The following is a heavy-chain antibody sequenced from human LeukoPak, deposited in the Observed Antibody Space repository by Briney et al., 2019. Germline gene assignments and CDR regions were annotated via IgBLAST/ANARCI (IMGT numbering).Heavy chain of an antibody. J-gene: IGHJ6*02. CDR2: MNPNSGNT. CDR3: ARLGYSSGRLYYYYYYGMDV. Sequence: WASVKVSCKASGYTFTSYDINWVRQAPGQGLEWMGWMNPNSGNTGYAQKFQGRVTMTRNTSISTAYMELSSLRSEDTAVYYCARLGYSSGRLYYYYYYGMDVWGQGTTVTVSS. CDR1: GYTFTSYD. V-gene: IGHV1-8*01. D-gene: IGHD6-19*01.